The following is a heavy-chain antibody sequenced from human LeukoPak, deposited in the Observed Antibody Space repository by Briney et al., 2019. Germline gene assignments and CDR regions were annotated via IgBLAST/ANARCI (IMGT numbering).Heavy chain of an antibody. J-gene: IGHJ3*02. CDR1: GGLFTSYT. D-gene: IGHD1-26*01. V-gene: IGHV1-69*08. CDR2: IIPIFGRA. Sequence: ASVKVSCKTSGGLFTSYTINWVRQAPGQGLEWMGRIIPIFGRANYAQKLQGRVTITADMSTSTAYMEVRSLRSEDTAVYYCARVVGVAREDALDIWGQGTMIAISS. CDR3: ARVVGVAREDALDI.